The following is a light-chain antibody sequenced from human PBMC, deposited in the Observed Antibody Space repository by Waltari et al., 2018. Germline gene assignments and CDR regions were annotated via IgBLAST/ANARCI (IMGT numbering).Light chain of an antibody. V-gene: IGKV3-20*01. Sequence: EIVLTQSPGTLSLSPGERATLSCRASQRVAGNYLAWYQQKPGQAPRLLIYGASSRATGIPDRFSGSGSGTDFTLPVSRLESEDFAVYYCQQAGSSPWTFGQGTKVDIK. CDR1: QRVAGNY. J-gene: IGKJ1*01. CDR2: GAS. CDR3: QQAGSSPWT.